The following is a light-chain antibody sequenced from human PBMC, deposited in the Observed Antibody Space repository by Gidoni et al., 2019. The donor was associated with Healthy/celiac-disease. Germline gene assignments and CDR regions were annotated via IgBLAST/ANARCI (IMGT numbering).Light chain of an antibody. V-gene: IGKV1-NL1*01. CDR3: QKDYSTPKT. J-gene: IGKJ1*01. Sequence: DIQMTQSPSSLSASVGDRVTITCRASQGISNSLAWYQQKPGKAPKLLLYAASRLESGVQSRVSGSGSGTDYTLTSSSLQPEDFAIYYWQKDYSTPKTCGKGTKVEIK. CDR2: AAS. CDR1: QGISNS.